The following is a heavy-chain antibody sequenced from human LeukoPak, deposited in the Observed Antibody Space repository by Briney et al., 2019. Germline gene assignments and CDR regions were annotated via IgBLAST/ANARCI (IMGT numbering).Heavy chain of an antibody. CDR1: GGSFSGYY. CDR3: ARNRQTTVTTPGFGY. V-gene: IGHV4-34*01. J-gene: IGHJ4*02. CDR2: INHSGST. Sequence: SETLSLTCAVYGGSFSGYYWSWIRQPPGKGLEWIGEINHSGSTNYNPSLKSRVTISVDTSKNQFSLKLSSVTAADTAVYYYARNRQTTVTTPGFGYWGQGTLVTVSS. D-gene: IGHD4-17*01.